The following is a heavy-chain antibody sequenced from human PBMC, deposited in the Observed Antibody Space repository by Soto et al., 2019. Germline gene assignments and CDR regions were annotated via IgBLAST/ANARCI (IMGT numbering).Heavy chain of an antibody. CDR1: GFTFTRYS. CDR3: ARESEDLTSNFDY. J-gene: IGHJ4*02. Sequence: GGSLRLSCAVSGFTFTRYSMNWVRQAPGKGLEWVSSISSTTNYIYYADSMKGRLTVSRDNAKNSVYLEMNSLSAEDTALYYCARESEDLTSNFDYWGQGALVTVSS. CDR2: ISSTTNYI. V-gene: IGHV3-21*01.